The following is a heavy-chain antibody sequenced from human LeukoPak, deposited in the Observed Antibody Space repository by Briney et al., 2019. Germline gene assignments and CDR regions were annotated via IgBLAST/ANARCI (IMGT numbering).Heavy chain of an antibody. CDR3: ARALWSGYYIYYYYGMDV. CDR1: GFTFTGYF. V-gene: IGHV1-8*02. Sequence: ASVKVSCKPSGFTFTGYFVYWVRQATGHGLEWMGWMNPNSGNTGYAQKFQGRVTMTRNTSISTAYMELSSLRSEDTAVCYCARALWSGYYIYYYYGMDVWGQGTTVTVSS. J-gene: IGHJ6*02. CDR2: MNPNSGNT. D-gene: IGHD3-3*01.